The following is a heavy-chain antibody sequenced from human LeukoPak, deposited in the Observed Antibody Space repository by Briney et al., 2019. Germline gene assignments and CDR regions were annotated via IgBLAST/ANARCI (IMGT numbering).Heavy chain of an antibody. V-gene: IGHV3-33*01. Sequence: GGSLRLSCAASGFTFSSYGMHWVRQAPGKGLEWVAVIWYDGSNKYYADSVKGRFTISRDNSKNTLYLQMNSLRAEDMAVYYCARESWTYYFDYWGQGTLVTVSS. CDR1: GFTFSSYG. CDR2: IWYDGSNK. CDR3: ARESWTYYFDY. J-gene: IGHJ4*02. D-gene: IGHD6-13*01.